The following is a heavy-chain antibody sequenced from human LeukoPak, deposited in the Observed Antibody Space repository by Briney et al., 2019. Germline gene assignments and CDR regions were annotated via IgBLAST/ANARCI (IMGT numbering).Heavy chain of an antibody. CDR3: AKGGNYDILTGYPF. Sequence: GGSLRLSCAASGFTFSSYAMSWVRQAPGKGLEWVSAISGSGGSTFYADSVKGRFTISRDNSKNTLYLQMNSLRAEDTAVYYCAKGGNYDILTGYPFWGQGTLVTVSS. CDR1: GFTFSSYA. D-gene: IGHD3-9*01. CDR2: ISGSGGST. V-gene: IGHV3-23*01. J-gene: IGHJ4*02.